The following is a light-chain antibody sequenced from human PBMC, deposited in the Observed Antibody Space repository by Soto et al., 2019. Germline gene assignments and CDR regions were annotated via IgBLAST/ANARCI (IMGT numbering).Light chain of an antibody. CDR2: EDD. CDR1: SGDVGNYNL. Sequence: QSALTQPASVSGSPGQSITISCSGVSGDVGNYNLVSWYQQYPGKAPALLIYEDDKRPSGVSNRFSGSKSDSTASLTISGLQAEDEADYYCCLYAGSSNVFGTGTKVTVL. CDR3: CLYAGSSNV. J-gene: IGLJ1*01. V-gene: IGLV2-23*02.